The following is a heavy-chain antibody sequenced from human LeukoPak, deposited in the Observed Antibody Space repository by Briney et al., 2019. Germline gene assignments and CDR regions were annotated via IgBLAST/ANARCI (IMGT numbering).Heavy chain of an antibody. J-gene: IGHJ5*02. CDR1: GGSISSYY. CDR2: IYYSGST. D-gene: IGHD5-24*01. V-gene: IGHV4-59*01. Sequence: PSETLSLTCTVSGGSISSYYWSWIRQPPGKGLEWIGYIYYSGSTNYNPSLKSRVTISVDTSKNQFSLKLSSVTAADTAVYYCVFGSEMATAWGQGTLVTVSS. CDR3: VFGSEMATA.